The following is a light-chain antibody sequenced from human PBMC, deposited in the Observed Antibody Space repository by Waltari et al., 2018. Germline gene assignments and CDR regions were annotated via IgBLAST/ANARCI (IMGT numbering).Light chain of an antibody. CDR3: QQYNTWPPST. V-gene: IGKV3-15*01. Sequence: EIVITQSPAALSVSPGERATVSCRASHSISNTLDWYQHKPGQPPRLLISGASTRATGVPARFSGSGSGTEFTLTISSLQSEDSAIYFCQQYNTWPPSTFGQGTKLEIK. CDR1: HSISNT. J-gene: IGKJ2*02. CDR2: GAS.